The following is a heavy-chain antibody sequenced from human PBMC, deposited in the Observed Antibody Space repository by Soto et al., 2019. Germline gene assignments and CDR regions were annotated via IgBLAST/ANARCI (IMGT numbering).Heavy chain of an antibody. CDR1: GFTFSSYW. J-gene: IGHJ6*02. Sequence: GGSLRLSCAASGFTFSSYWMHWVRQAPGKGLVWVSRISIDGSRTNYADSVKGRFTISRDNAKNTLYLQMNGLRAEDTAVYYCAKDGQSGFWSGYYLDVWGQGTTVTVYS. CDR3: AKDGQSGFWSGYYLDV. CDR2: ISIDGSRT. D-gene: IGHD3-3*01. V-gene: IGHV3-74*01.